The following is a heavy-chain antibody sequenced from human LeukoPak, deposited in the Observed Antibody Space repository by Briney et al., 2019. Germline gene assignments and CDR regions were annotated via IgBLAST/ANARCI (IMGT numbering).Heavy chain of an antibody. D-gene: IGHD2-2*01. V-gene: IGHV3-30*02. Sequence: GGSLRLSCAASGFTFSSYGMHWVRQAPGKGLEWVAFIRYDGSNKYYADSVKGRFAISRDNSKNTLYLQMNSLRAEDTAVYYCAKDGPAASAQRFDYWGQGTLVTVSS. CDR2: IRYDGSNK. CDR1: GFTFSSYG. J-gene: IGHJ4*02. CDR3: AKDGPAASAQRFDY.